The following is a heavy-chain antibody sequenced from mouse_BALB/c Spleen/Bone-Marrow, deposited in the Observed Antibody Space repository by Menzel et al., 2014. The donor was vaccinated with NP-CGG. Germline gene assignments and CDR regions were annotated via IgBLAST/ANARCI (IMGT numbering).Heavy chain of an antibody. CDR2: TYPGDGDT. CDR1: GYAFSVYW. Sequence: VQGVESGAELVRPGSSVKISCKASGYAFSVYWMNWVKRRPGQGLEWIGQTYPGDGDTNYNGKFKGRATLTADKSSNTAYMQLSSLTSEDSAVYFCARGGISVDYWGQGTTLTVSS. V-gene: IGHV1-80*01. J-gene: IGHJ2*01. CDR3: ARGGISVDY.